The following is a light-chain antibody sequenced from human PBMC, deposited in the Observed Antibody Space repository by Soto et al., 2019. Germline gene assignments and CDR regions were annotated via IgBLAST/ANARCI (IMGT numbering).Light chain of an antibody. CDR3: QQYGSSGT. Sequence: EIVMTQSPATLSVSAGERATLSCRASQSVSSNLAWYQQKPGQAPRLLIYGESTRATGIPARFSGSGSGTYFTLIISRLPSEDFAVYYCQQYGSSGTFGQGTKVDIK. CDR2: GES. V-gene: IGKV3D-15*01. CDR1: QSVSSN. J-gene: IGKJ1*01.